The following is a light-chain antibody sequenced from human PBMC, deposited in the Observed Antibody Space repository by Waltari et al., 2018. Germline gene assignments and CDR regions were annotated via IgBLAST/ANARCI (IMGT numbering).Light chain of an antibody. Sequence: QSVLTQPPSASGTPGRRVTISCSCTIYNIGINTVNWYQHFPGSAPKLLIFSTTQRPSGVPDRFSASKSGTSASLAINGLQAADEADYYCGAWDDGVKEWVFGGGTKLTVL. CDR2: STT. J-gene: IGLJ3*02. V-gene: IGLV1-44*01. CDR1: IYNIGINT. CDR3: GAWDDGVKEWV.